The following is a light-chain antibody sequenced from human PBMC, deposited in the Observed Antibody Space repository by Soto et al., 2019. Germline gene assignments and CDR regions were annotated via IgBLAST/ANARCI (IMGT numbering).Light chain of an antibody. CDR2: HAS. Sequence: DTKVAQNRSTQRGSGGESRTRICRASQSISNWLAWYQQKPGTAPKVLIYHASNLQSGVPSRFSGSGSGTEFTFTLSSLQPDDFATYYCQQYNSYSFGQGTKVDIK. V-gene: IGKV1-5*02. CDR3: QQYNSYS. J-gene: IGKJ1*01. CDR1: QSISNW.